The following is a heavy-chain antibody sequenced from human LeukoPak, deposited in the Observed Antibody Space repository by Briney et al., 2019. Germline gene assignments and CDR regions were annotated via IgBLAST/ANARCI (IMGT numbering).Heavy chain of an antibody. D-gene: IGHD2-15*01. V-gene: IGHV3-23*01. CDR2: ISGSGGST. Sequence: PGGSLRLSCAASGFTFSSYAMSWVRQAPGKGLEWVSAISGSGGSTHYADSVKGRFTISRDNSKNTLYLQMNSLRAEDTAVYYCAKYLPLVVAASDNWFDPWGQGTLVTVSS. CDR3: AKYLPLVVAASDNWFDP. J-gene: IGHJ5*02. CDR1: GFTFSSYA.